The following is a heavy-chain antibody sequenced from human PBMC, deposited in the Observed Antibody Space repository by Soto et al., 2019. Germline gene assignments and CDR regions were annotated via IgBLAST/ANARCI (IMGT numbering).Heavy chain of an antibody. CDR3: ARVVSSTSCYFDY. Sequence: EVQLVESGGGLVQPGGSLRLSCAASGFTFSDHYMDWVRQAPGKGLEWVGRTRNKANSNTTEYAASVKGRFTISRDDSKNSLYLQMNSLKTEDTGVYYCARVVSSTSCYFDYWGQGTLVTVSS. V-gene: IGHV3-72*01. J-gene: IGHJ4*02. CDR1: GFTFSDHY. CDR2: TRNKANSNTT. D-gene: IGHD2-2*01.